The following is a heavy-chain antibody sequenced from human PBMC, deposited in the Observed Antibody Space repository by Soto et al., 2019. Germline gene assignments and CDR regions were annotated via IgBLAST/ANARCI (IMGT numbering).Heavy chain of an antibody. CDR2: INHSGNT. V-gene: IGHV4-39*07. Sequence: PSETLSLTCTVSGGSISSSSYYWGWIRQPPGQGLEWIGNINHSGNTNYNPSLKSRVTISVDTSKNQFSLKLSSVTAADTAVYYCARGMVPAARAEYFQHWGQGTLVTVSS. CDR3: ARGMVPAARAEYFQH. D-gene: IGHD2-2*01. CDR1: GGSISSSSYY. J-gene: IGHJ1*01.